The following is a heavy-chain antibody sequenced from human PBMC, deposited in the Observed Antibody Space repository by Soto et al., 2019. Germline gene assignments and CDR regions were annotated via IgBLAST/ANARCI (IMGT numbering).Heavy chain of an antibody. CDR3: ARDRNYYDSSGYYPWYFDL. CDR1: GGTFSSYA. J-gene: IGHJ2*01. V-gene: IGHV1-69*01. Sequence: QVQLVQSGAEVKKPGSSVKVSCKASGGTFSSYAISWVRQAPGQGLEWMGGIIPIFGTANYAQKFQGRVTITADESTSAAYMELSSLRSEDTAVYCCARDRNYYDSSGYYPWYFDLWGRGTLVTVSS. D-gene: IGHD3-22*01. CDR2: IIPIFGTA.